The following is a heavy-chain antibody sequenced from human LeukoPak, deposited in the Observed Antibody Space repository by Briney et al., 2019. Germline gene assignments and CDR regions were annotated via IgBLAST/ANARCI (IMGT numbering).Heavy chain of an antibody. CDR1: GFTFSQYW. J-gene: IGHJ4*02. CDR2: IKQDGSEK. CDR3: ARGYNSGLLD. Sequence: PGGSLRLSCAASGFTFSQYWMSWVRQAPGKGLEWVANIKQDGSEKYFVDSVKGRFTITRDNAKNSVYLQMDSLRAEDSALYYCARGYNSGLLDWGQGTLVTVSS. D-gene: IGHD3-22*01. V-gene: IGHV3-7*03.